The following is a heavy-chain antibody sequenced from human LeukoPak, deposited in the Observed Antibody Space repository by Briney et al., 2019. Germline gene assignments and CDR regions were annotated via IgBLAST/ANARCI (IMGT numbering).Heavy chain of an antibody. Sequence: PGGSLRLSRAASGFTFSIYWMHWVRHAPGKGLVWVSRIRSDGSITNYVDSVKGRFTISRDNAKNTLSLQMNSLRDEDTAVYYCAREGDSSGCPDYWGQGTLVTVSS. CDR3: AREGDSSGCPDY. CDR2: IRSDGSIT. J-gene: IGHJ4*02. D-gene: IGHD6-19*01. CDR1: GFTFSIYW. V-gene: IGHV3-74*01.